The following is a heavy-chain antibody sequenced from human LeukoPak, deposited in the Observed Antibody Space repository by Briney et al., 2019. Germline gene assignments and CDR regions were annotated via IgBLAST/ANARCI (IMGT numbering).Heavy chain of an antibody. V-gene: IGHV3-9*03. CDR2: ISWNSGSI. CDR3: AKAGSSSHFDY. Sequence: PGRSLRLSCAASGFTFDDYAMHWVRQAPGKGLEWVSGISWNSGSIGYADSVKGRFTISRDNAKNSLYLQMNSLRAEDMALYYCAKAGSSSHFDYWGQGTLVTVSS. D-gene: IGHD6-13*01. J-gene: IGHJ4*02. CDR1: GFTFDDYA.